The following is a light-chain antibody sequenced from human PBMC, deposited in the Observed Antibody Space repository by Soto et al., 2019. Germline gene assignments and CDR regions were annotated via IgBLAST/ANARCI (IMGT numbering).Light chain of an antibody. J-gene: IGLJ1*01. Sequence: QSVVTQPASVSGSTGQSVAISCTGTSSDVGAYNYISWYQQHPGKAPKLLLSEVSNRPSGVSDRFSGSKSGNTASLTISGLQAKDEADYYCSSLTTSFTYVFGTGTKVTVL. V-gene: IGLV2-14*01. CDR1: SSDVGAYNY. CDR2: EVS. CDR3: SSLTTSFTYV.